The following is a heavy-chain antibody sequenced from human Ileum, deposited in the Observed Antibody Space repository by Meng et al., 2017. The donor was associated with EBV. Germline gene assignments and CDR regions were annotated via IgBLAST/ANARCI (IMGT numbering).Heavy chain of an antibody. CDR3: ARERGGGDRGIQ. CDR1: NGSVSSYGYY. CDR2: MSYTGST. D-gene: IGHD2-21*02. J-gene: IGHJ4*02. V-gene: IGHV4-61*08. Sequence: VRLQDLGPGLVRPSEHLPLPCSVSNGSVSSYGYYWTWIRQPPGKGLEWIGYMSYTGSTNYKSTLKSRVTISVDKSKNQFSLKLSSVTAADTAVYYCARERGGGDRGIQWGQGTLVTVSS.